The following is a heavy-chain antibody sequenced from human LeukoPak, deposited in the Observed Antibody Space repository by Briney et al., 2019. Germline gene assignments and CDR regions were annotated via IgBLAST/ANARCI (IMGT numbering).Heavy chain of an antibody. V-gene: IGHV3-73*01. CDR3: AREGRGIVATKFVDY. CDR2: IRSTANGYAT. D-gene: IGHD5-12*01. J-gene: IGHJ4*02. Sequence: GGSLRLSCAASGFTFSGSALHWVRQASGKGLEWVGRIRSTANGYATAYAASVKGRFTISRDDSKNTAYLQMNSLRAEDTALYYCAREGRGIVATKFVDYWGQGTLVTVSS. CDR1: GFTFSGSA.